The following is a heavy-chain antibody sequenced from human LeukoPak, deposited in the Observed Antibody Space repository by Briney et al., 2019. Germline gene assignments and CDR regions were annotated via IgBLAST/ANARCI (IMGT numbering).Heavy chain of an antibody. V-gene: IGHV4-39*07. CDR1: GGSISSSSYY. Sequence: SETLSLTCTVSGGSISSSSYYWGWIRQPPGKGLEWIGEIHRSGSTNCNPSLKSRVTISVDKSKNQFSLMLTSVTAADTAVYYCARNGYYSADYWGQGTLVTVSS. CDR3: ARNGYYSADY. J-gene: IGHJ4*02. CDR2: IHRSGST. D-gene: IGHD4-17*01.